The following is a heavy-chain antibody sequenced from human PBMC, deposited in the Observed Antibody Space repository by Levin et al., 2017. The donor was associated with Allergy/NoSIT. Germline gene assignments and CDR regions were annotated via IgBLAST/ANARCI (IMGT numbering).Heavy chain of an antibody. V-gene: IGHV3-23*01. J-gene: IGHJ4*02. D-gene: IGHD3-22*01. CDR3: ARPKGLGSSGYYNPNFDY. CDR2: ISSSGDAT. CDR1: GFTFSNFA. Sequence: GGSLRLSCAASGFTFSNFAMSWVRQAPGKGLEWVSSISSSGDATNYADSVKGRFTISRDTSKNTVYLQMNSLRAEDTAVYYCARPKGLGSSGYYNPNFDYWGQGTLVTVSS.